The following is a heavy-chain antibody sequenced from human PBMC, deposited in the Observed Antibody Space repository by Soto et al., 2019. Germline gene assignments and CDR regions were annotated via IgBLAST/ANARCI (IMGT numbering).Heavy chain of an antibody. CDR3: ARELGFDAVARMDV. Sequence: GSLRLSCTASGVTFSSHSMVWVRQAPGKGLEWVSYISSGSSSIYYADSVKGRFTTSRDNAKNSTYLQMNSLRVEDTGVYYCARELGFDAVARMDVWGQGTTVTVSS. CDR2: ISSGSSSI. CDR1: GVTFSSHS. J-gene: IGHJ6*02. D-gene: IGHD6-19*01. V-gene: IGHV3-48*01.